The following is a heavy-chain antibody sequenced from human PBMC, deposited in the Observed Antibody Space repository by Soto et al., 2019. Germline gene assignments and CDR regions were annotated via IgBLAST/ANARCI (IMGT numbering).Heavy chain of an antibody. CDR3: ARDRQWLNDY. J-gene: IGHJ4*02. D-gene: IGHD6-19*01. CDR2: INHSGST. Sequence: PSETLSLTCAVYGGSFSGYYWSWIRQPPGKGLEWIGEINHSGSTNYNPSLKSRVTISVDTSKNQFSLKLSSVTAADTAVYYCARDRQWLNDYWGQGTLVTVSS. CDR1: GGSFSGYY. V-gene: IGHV4-34*01.